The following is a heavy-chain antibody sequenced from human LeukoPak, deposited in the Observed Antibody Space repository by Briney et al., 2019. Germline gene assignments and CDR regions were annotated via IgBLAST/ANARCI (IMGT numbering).Heavy chain of an antibody. CDR3: ARDNASGRALDY. J-gene: IGHJ4*02. Sequence: GGSLRLSCAASGFTFSSYWMHWVRQAPGKGLVLVSRISTDGITTNYADSVKGRFTISRDNAKNTLHLQMNSLGAEDTAVYFCARDNASGRALDYWGQGILVTVSS. V-gene: IGHV3-74*01. D-gene: IGHD3-10*01. CDR1: GFTFSSYW. CDR2: ISTDGITT.